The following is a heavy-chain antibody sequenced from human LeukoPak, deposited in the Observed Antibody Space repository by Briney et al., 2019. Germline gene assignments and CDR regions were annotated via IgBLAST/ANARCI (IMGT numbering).Heavy chain of an antibody. Sequence: PGGSLRLSCAASGFTFSRYSMHWVRQAPGKGLVWVSRFDADGTTTRYADSVKGRFTISRDNAKNTLYLQMNSLRVGDTALYYCARVREDSSAWAYFDFWGQGTLVTVSS. CDR2: FDADGTTT. J-gene: IGHJ4*02. V-gene: IGHV3-74*01. CDR1: GFTFSRYS. D-gene: IGHD6-6*01. CDR3: ARVREDSSAWAYFDF.